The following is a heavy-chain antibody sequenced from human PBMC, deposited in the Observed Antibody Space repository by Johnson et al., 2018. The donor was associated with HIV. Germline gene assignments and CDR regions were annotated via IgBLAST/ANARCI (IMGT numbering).Heavy chain of an antibody. V-gene: IGHV3-30-3*01. D-gene: IGHD6-13*01. CDR3: AREATYSSSWYHDVFDI. J-gene: IGHJ3*02. CDR1: GFTFSSYA. Sequence: QVQLVESGGGVVQPGRSLRLSCAASGFTFSSYAMHWVRQAPGKGLEWVAVISYDGSNKYYADSVKGRFTISRYNSKNTLDLQMNSLRAEDTAVYYCAREATYSSSWYHDVFDIWGQGTMVTVSS. CDR2: ISYDGSNK.